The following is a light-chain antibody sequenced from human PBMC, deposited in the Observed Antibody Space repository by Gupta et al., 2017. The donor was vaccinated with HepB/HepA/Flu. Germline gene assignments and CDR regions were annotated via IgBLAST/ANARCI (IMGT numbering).Light chain of an antibody. CDR3: ATWDDSRNGWV. CDR1: NSNIGSNP. J-gene: IGLJ3*02. Sequence: QSVVPQPPSASGTPGQRVTMSCSGSNSNIGSNPVSWYQQLPGTAPKFLIYRNDQRPSGVPDRFSGSKSGTSASLAISGLQPEDEAEYYCATWDDSRNGWVFGGGTQLTVL. CDR2: RND. V-gene: IGLV1-44*01.